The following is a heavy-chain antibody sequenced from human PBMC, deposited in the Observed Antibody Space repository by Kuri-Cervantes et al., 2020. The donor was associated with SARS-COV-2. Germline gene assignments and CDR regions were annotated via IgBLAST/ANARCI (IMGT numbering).Heavy chain of an antibody. Sequence: GGSLRLSCAAAGFTCSSYAMHWVRQAPGKGLEWVAVISYDGSNKYYADSVKGRLTLSRDNSKNTLYLQMNSLRAEDTAVYYCARDAGYCSSTSCYAFDYRGQGPLVTVSS. CDR3: ARDAGYCSSTSCYAFDY. CDR2: ISYDGSNK. J-gene: IGHJ4*02. V-gene: IGHV3-30*04. CDR1: GFTCSSYA. D-gene: IGHD2-2*01.